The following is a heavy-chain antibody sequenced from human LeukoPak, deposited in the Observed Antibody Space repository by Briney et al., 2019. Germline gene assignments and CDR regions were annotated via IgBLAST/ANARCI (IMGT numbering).Heavy chain of an antibody. CDR1: GYTFTSYY. CDR3: AREYRGYSCGFAGDLSERWAFDI. CDR2: INPSGGST. Sequence: ASVKVSCKASGYTFTSYYMHWVRQAPGQGLEWMGIINPSGGSTSYAQKFQGRVTMTRDTSTSTVYMELSSLRSEDTAVYYCAREYRGYSCGFAGDLSERWAFDIWGQGTMVTVSS. D-gene: IGHD5-18*01. V-gene: IGHV1-46*01. J-gene: IGHJ3*02.